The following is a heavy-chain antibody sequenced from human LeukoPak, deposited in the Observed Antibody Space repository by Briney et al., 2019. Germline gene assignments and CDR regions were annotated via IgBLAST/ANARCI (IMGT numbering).Heavy chain of an antibody. CDR2: IYHSGST. J-gene: IGHJ5*02. CDR1: GGSFSSGGFY. Sequence: PSQTLSLTCSVSGGSFSSGGFYWSWIRQPPGKGLEWIVYIYHSGSTYYNPSLKSRGTISVGTSKNQFSLKLSSVTAADTAVYHCASLGGYSSGWSAPWGQGTLVTVSS. D-gene: IGHD6-19*01. CDR3: ASLGGYSSGWSAP. V-gene: IGHV4-30-2*01.